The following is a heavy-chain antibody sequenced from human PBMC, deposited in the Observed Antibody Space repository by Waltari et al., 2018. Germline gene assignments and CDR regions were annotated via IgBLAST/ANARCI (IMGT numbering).Heavy chain of an antibody. J-gene: IGHJ4*02. CDR2: ISSSSSTI. CDR3: ARDPARGAFDY. CDR1: GFTFSSYS. Sequence: EVQLVESGGGLVQPGGSLRLSCAASGFTFSSYSMNWVRQAPGKGLEWVSYISSSSSTIYYADSVKGRFTISRDNAKNSLYLQMNSLRAEDTAVYYCARDPARGAFDYWGQGTLVTVSS. V-gene: IGHV3-48*01. D-gene: IGHD6-25*01.